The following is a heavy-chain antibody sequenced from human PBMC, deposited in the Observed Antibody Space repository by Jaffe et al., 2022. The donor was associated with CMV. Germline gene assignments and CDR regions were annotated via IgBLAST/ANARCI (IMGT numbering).Heavy chain of an antibody. CDR3: ARGGANYYYYMDV. CDR2: IHYSGNS. J-gene: IGHJ6*03. Sequence: QVQLQESGPGLVKPSETLSLTCTVSGGSISSYYWSWIRQPPGKGLEWIGYIHYSGNSNNNPSLKSRVTISVDTSKNQFSLKLSSVTAADTAVYYCARGGANYYYYMDVWGKGTTVTVSS. D-gene: IGHD3-10*01. CDR1: GGSISSYY. V-gene: IGHV4-59*01.